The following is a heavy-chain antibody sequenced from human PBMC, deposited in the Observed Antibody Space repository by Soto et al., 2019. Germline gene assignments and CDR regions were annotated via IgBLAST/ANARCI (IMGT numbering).Heavy chain of an antibody. J-gene: IGHJ4*02. CDR3: ASVRAHYFDN. Sequence: PSETLCVISTVSYGNISRGDYYWSLIRQPPGKGLEWLGFIFYTGSTYYNPSFKSRLTMSTDTSRNHFSLSLSSVTAADTAVYYCASVRAHYFDNWSQGTLVTVSS. V-gene: IGHV4-30-4*01. CDR2: IFYTGST. CDR1: YGNISRGDYY.